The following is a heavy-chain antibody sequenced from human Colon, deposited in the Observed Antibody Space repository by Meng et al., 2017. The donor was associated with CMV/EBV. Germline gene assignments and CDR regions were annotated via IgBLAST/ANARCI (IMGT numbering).Heavy chain of an antibody. CDR3: VLVSMSGQPYIDY. CDR1: ADTINKYA. Sequence: APADTINKYAVSWRQPAAGRGLGRVENHSRVINLTTYAQKCRVRVAIATDTSTNTAYLQLGSLTAKDTAVCYCVLVSMSGQPYIDYWGQGTPVTVSS. V-gene: IGHV1-69*04. D-gene: IGHD5/OR15-5a*01. J-gene: IGHJ4*02. CDR2: HSRVINLT.